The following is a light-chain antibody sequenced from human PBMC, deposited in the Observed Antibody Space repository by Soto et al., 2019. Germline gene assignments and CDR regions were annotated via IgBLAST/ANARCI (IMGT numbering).Light chain of an antibody. Sequence: QSVLTQPASVSGSPGQSITISCTGSNSDVGAYKFVSWLQHNPGEAPKVMIYDVTQRPSGVPDRFSGTKSGNTASLTISGLQAEDEADYYCCSYAGSYTWVFGSGTKVTVL. CDR1: NSDVGAYKF. J-gene: IGLJ1*01. CDR3: CSYAGSYTWV. V-gene: IGLV2-11*01. CDR2: DVT.